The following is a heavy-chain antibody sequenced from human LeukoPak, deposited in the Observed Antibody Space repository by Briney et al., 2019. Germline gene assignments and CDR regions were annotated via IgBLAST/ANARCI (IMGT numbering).Heavy chain of an antibody. CDR1: GYTFISYA. D-gene: IGHD3-22*01. V-gene: IGHV1-18*01. J-gene: IGHJ5*02. Sequence: ASVKVSCKASGYTFISYAMSWVRQAPGQGLEWMGWISAYNGNTNYAQKLQGRVTMTKDTSTSTAYMELRSLRSDDTAVYYCARISYDGSGYYDTWFDPWGQGTLVTVSS. CDR2: ISAYNGNT. CDR3: ARISYDGSGYYDTWFDP.